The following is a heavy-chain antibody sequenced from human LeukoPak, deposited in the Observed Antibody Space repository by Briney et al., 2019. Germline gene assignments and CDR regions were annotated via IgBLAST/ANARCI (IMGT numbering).Heavy chain of an antibody. CDR3: ARPKNWNYGEIDY. Sequence: GASVKGSCKASGYTFTGYYMHWVRQAPGQGLEWMGWINPNSGGTNYAQKFQGRVTMTRDTPISTAYMELSRLRSDDTAVYYCARPKNWNYGEIDYWGQGTLVTVSS. CDR1: GYTFTGYY. CDR2: INPNSGGT. V-gene: IGHV1-2*02. D-gene: IGHD1-7*01. J-gene: IGHJ4*02.